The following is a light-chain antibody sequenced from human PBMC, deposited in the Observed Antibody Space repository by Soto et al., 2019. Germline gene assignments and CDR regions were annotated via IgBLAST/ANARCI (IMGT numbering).Light chain of an antibody. Sequence: QSALTQPPSVSGAPGQRVTISCTGRSSNIGTPYDVHWYQQLPGTAPKLLIYGNNNRPSGVPDRFSGSKSDTSASLAITGLQAEDEADYYCQSYDTSVSAWVFGGGTKLTVL. CDR3: QSYDTSVSAWV. V-gene: IGLV1-40*01. CDR1: SSNIGTPYD. CDR2: GNN. J-gene: IGLJ3*02.